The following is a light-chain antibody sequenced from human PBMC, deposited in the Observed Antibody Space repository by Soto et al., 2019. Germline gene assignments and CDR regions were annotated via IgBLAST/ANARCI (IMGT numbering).Light chain of an antibody. CDR3: QQSFTTGT. V-gene: IGKV1-39*01. J-gene: IGKJ1*01. CDR2: AAS. CDR1: QSVGNF. Sequence: DIQMTQSPSSLSASVGDRVTITCRASQSVGNFLKWYQQKPGLPPKYLIYAASHLQSGDPSRFSGSGSGTDFTLTISNLQPEEFATYHYQQSFTTGTFGQGTKVEVK.